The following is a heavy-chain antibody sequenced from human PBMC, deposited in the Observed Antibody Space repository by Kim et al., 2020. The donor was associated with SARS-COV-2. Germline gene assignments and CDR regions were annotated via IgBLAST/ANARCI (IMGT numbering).Heavy chain of an antibody. Sequence: KNDGSEIYYVDSVKGRFTISRDNAKNSLCLEMNSLRAEDTAVYYCVRDQCWGQGTLVTVSS. J-gene: IGHJ4*02. CDR3: VRDQC. D-gene: IGHD6-19*01. CDR2: KNDGSEI. V-gene: IGHV3-7*01.